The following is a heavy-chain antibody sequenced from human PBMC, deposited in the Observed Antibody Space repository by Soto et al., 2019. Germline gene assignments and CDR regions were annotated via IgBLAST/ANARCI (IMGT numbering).Heavy chain of an antibody. V-gene: IGHV3-15*01. CDR1: GFTFSNAW. CDR2: IKSKTDGGTT. Sequence: GGSLRLSCAASGFTFSNAWMSWVRQAPGKGLEWVGRIKSKTDGGTTDYAAPVKGRFTISRDDSKNTLYLQMNSLKTEDTAVYYCTTDFINRPAVPFWFDPWGQGTLVTVSS. CDR3: TTDFINRPAVPFWFDP. J-gene: IGHJ5*02. D-gene: IGHD2-2*01.